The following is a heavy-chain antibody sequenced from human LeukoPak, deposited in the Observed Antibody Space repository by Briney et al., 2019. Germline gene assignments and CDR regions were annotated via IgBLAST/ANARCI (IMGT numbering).Heavy chain of an antibody. CDR3: ATLVIAVAGGFGDY. CDR2: INPNSGGT. V-gene: IGHV1-2*02. Sequence: GASVTVSCTASGYTFTGSYMHWVRQAPGQGHEWMGWINPNSGGTNYAQKFQGRVTMTRDTSISTGYMELSRLRSVDTAVYYCATLVIAVAGGFGDYWGQGTLVTVSS. CDR1: GYTFTGSY. J-gene: IGHJ4*02. D-gene: IGHD6-19*01.